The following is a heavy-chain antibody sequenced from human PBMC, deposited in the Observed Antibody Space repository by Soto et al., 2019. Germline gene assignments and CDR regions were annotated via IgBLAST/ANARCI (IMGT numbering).Heavy chain of an antibody. CDR3: ARGPPIFPPGIAARRIPFDY. D-gene: IGHD6-6*01. J-gene: IGHJ4*02. CDR2: INHSGST. CDR1: GGSFSGYY. V-gene: IGHV4-34*01. Sequence: SETLSLTCAVYGGSFSGYYWSWIRQPPGKGLEWIGEINHSGSTNYNPSLKSRVTISVDTSKNQFSLKLSSVTAADTAVYYCARGPPIFPPGIAARRIPFDYWGQGTLVTVSS.